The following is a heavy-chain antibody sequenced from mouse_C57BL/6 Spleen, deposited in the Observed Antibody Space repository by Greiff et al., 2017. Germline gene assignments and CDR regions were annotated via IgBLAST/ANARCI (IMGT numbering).Heavy chain of an antibody. J-gene: IGHJ3*01. CDR1: GYTFTGYW. V-gene: IGHV1-9*01. CDR2: ILPGSGST. D-gene: IGHD2-1*01. CDR3: AREGNRAY. Sequence: VQLQQSGAELMKPGASVKLSCTATGYTFTGYWIEWVKQRPGHGLEWIGEILPGSGSTNYTAKFKGKATFTADTSSHTAYKQVRSLTTGDSAIYYYAREGNRAYWGQGTLVTVSA.